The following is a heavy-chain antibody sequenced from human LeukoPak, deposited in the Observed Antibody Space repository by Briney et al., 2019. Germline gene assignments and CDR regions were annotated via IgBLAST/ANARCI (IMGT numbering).Heavy chain of an antibody. V-gene: IGHV3-30*18. D-gene: IGHD3-22*01. J-gene: IGHJ4*02. CDR3: AKTYDSSGYHY. CDR2: ISYDGSNK. Sequence: GGSLRLSCAASGFTFSSYGMHWVRQAPGKGLEWVAVISYDGSNKYCADSVKGRFTISRDNSKNTLYLQMNSLRAEDTAVYYCAKTYDSSGYHYWGQGTLVTVSS. CDR1: GFTFSSYG.